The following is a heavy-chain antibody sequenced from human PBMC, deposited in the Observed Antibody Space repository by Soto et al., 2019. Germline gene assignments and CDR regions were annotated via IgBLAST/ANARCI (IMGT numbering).Heavy chain of an antibody. D-gene: IGHD5-12*01. Sequence: QVQLVQSGAEVKKPGASVKVSCKASGYTFTSYGISWVRQAPGQGLEWMGWISAYNGNTNYAQKLQGRVTMTTDTSTSPAYLDLTSLSPAATAVYYCSPVSRLRFLNYFDYWGQGPLVTVSS. CDR3: SPVSRLRFLNYFDY. CDR1: GYTFTSYG. CDR2: ISAYNGNT. J-gene: IGHJ4*02. V-gene: IGHV1-18*01.